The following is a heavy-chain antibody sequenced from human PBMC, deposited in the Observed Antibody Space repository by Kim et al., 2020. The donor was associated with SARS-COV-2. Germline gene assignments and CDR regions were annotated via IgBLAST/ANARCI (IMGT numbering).Heavy chain of an antibody. J-gene: IGHJ6*02. CDR2: IWYDGSNK. CDR1: GFTFSSYG. CDR3: AKEGTVTTLEPYYYYGMDV. D-gene: IGHD4-17*01. V-gene: IGHV3-33*06. Sequence: GGSLRLSCAASGFTFSSYGMHWVRQAPGKGLEWVAVIWYDGSNKYYADSVKGRFTISRDNSKNTLYLQMNSLRAEDTAVYYCAKEGTVTTLEPYYYYGMDVWGQGTTVTVSS.